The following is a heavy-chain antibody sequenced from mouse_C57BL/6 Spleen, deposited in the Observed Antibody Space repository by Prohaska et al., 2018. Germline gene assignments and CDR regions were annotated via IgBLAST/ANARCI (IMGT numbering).Heavy chain of an antibody. CDR3: NGYPWFAY. CDR2: INPNNGGT. D-gene: IGHD2-2*01. J-gene: IGHJ3*01. Sequence: HGKSLEWIGYINPNNGGTSYNQKFKGKATLTVNKSSSTAYMELRSLTSEDSAVYYCNGYPWFAYWGQGTLVTVSA. V-gene: IGHV1-22*01.